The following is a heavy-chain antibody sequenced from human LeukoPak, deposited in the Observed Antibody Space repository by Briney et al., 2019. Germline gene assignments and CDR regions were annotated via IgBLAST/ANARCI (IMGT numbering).Heavy chain of an antibody. Sequence: SETLSLTCTVSGGSMNSGDYYRSWIRQPPGKGLEWIGYIYYSGSTYYNPSLKSRVTISVDTSKNQFSLKLSSVSAADTAVYYCARQQIRRSGGGYYYGMDVWGKGTTVTVSS. J-gene: IGHJ6*04. CDR3: ARQQIRRSGGGYYYGMDV. D-gene: IGHD3-10*01. CDR2: IYYSGST. CDR1: GGSMNSGDYY. V-gene: IGHV4-30-4*01.